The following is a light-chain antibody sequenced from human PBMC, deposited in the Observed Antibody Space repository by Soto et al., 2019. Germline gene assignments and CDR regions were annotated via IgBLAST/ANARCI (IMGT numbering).Light chain of an antibody. V-gene: IGKV2-28*01. Sequence: DIVMSPSPLSLPVTPGEPASISFRSSQSLQHVNGNMYLDWYVQKAGQSPQLLIYLGSNRAPGVPDRFSGSGSGTDFTLKITRVEAEDVGIYYCMQSLQTPRHFGQGTRLEIK. J-gene: IGKJ5*01. CDR1: QSLQHVNGNMY. CDR2: LGS. CDR3: MQSLQTPRH.